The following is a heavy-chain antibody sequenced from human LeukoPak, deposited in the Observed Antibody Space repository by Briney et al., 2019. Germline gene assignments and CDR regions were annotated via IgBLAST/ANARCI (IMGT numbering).Heavy chain of an antibody. J-gene: IGHJ4*02. CDR2: ISGSGSST. CDR3: AKRSGSYYYCDY. Sequence: GGPLRLSCAASGFTFSSYAMSWVRQAPGKGLEWVSAISGSGSSTYYADSVKGRFTISRDNSKNTLYLQMNSLRAEDTAVYYCAKRSGSYYYCDYWGQGTLVTVSS. V-gene: IGHV3-23*01. D-gene: IGHD1-26*01. CDR1: GFTFSSYA.